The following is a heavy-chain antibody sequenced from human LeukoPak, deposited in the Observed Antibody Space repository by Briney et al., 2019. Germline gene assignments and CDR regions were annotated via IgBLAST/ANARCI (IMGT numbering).Heavy chain of an antibody. J-gene: IGHJ6*02. V-gene: IGHV1-2*02. CDR2: INPNSGGT. CDR3: ARDSSSSSPYGMDV. Sequence: ASVKVSCKASGYTFTGYYMHWVRQAPGQGLEWMGWINPNSGGTNYAQKFQGRVTTTRDTSISTAYMELSRLRSDDTAVYYCARDSSSSSPYGMDVWGQGTTVTVSS. CDR1: GYTFTGYY. D-gene: IGHD6-13*01.